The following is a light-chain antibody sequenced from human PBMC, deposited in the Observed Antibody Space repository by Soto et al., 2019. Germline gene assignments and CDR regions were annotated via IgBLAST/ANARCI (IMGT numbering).Light chain of an antibody. CDR1: DSDIGSYNY. CDR2: EVS. V-gene: IGLV2-14*01. CDR3: NSFTSSNSLPYV. J-gene: IGLJ1*01. Sequence: QSALAQPPSASGSPGHSITISCSGTDSDIGSYNYVSWYQQHPGRAPKLIVFEVSNRPSGISDRFSGSKSGNTASLTISGLQTEDEAVYYCNSFTSSNSLPYVFGTGTKVTVL.